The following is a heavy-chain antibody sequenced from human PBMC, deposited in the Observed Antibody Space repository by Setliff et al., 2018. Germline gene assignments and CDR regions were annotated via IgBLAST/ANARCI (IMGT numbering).Heavy chain of an antibody. CDR2: IWPDDSDT. J-gene: IGHJ3*02. CDR1: GYSFSTFW. Sequence: GESLKISCQASGYSFSTFWIGWVRQMPGKGLEWMGVIWPDDSDTTYSPPFRGEVTISADKSVNTAYLQWDGLRASDTAIYYCARDLDYQYYYETSGRDAFDIWGLGTMVTVSS. D-gene: IGHD3-22*01. CDR3: ARDLDYQYYYETSGRDAFDI. V-gene: IGHV5-51*01.